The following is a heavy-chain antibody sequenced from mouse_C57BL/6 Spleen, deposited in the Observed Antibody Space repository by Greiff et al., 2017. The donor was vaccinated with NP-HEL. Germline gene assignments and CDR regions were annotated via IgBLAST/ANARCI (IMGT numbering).Heavy chain of an antibody. CDR3: ATYYGNYGFAY. D-gene: IGHD2-10*01. CDR1: EYEFPSHD. V-gene: IGHV5-2*01. Sequence: EVQLVQSGGGLVQPGDSLKLSCESNEYEFPSHDMSWVRKTPEKRLELVAAINSDGGSTYYPDTMERRFILSRDSTTKTLYLQMSSLMSEDTALYYCATYYGNYGFAYWGQGTLVTVSA. CDR2: INSDGGST. J-gene: IGHJ3*01.